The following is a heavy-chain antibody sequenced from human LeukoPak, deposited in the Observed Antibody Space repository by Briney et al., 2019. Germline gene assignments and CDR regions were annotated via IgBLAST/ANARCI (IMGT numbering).Heavy chain of an antibody. Sequence: GASVKVSCKVSGYTLTELSMHWVRQAPGKGLELRGGFDPEDGETIYAQKFQGRVTMTEDTSTDTAYMELSSLRSEDTAVYYCATVPTYYYGSGPHFDYWGQGTLVTVSS. CDR3: ATVPTYYYGSGPHFDY. D-gene: IGHD3-10*01. CDR1: GYTLTELS. V-gene: IGHV1-24*01. J-gene: IGHJ4*02. CDR2: FDPEDGET.